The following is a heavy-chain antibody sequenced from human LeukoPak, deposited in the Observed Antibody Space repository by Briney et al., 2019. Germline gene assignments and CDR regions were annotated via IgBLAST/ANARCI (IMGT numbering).Heavy chain of an antibody. D-gene: IGHD1-1*01. J-gene: IGHJ6*03. Sequence: ASVKVSCKASGHTFTNYDINWVRQATGQGLEWMGWMNPNSGNTGYAQKFQGRITMTKNTSVTTAYMDLSSLTSEDTAVYYCARALSWTTESYYYMDVWGKGTTVTVSS. V-gene: IGHV1-8*01. CDR1: GHTFTNYD. CDR2: MNPNSGNT. CDR3: ARALSWTTESYYYMDV.